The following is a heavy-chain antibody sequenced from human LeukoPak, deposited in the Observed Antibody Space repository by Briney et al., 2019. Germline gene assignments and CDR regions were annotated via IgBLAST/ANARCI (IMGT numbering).Heavy chain of an antibody. D-gene: IGHD3-22*01. V-gene: IGHV3-21*01. J-gene: IGHJ4*02. CDR1: GFSFSSYS. CDR2: ISSSSSYI. CDR3: ARDLNAHYYYDSSGYDY. Sequence: GGSLRLSCAASGFSFSSYSMNWVRQAPGKGLEWVSSISSSSSYIYYVDSVKGRFTISRDNAKNSLYLQMNSLRAEDTAVYYCARDLNAHYYYDSSGYDYWGQGTLVTVSS.